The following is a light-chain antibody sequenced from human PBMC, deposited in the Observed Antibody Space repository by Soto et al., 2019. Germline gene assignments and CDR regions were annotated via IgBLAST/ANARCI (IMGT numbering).Light chain of an antibody. Sequence: QSVLTQPPSVSAAPGQKVTISCSGSSSNIGNNYVSWYQQLPGTAPKLLIYDNNKRPSGIPDRFSGSKSGTSATLGITGLQTGEEAHYYSGTWDSSLSAYVFGTGTKVTV. J-gene: IGLJ1*01. CDR2: DNN. CDR1: SSNIGNNY. V-gene: IGLV1-51*01. CDR3: GTWDSSLSAYV.